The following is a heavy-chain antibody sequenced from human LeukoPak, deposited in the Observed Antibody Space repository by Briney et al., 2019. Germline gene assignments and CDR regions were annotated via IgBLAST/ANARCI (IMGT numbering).Heavy chain of an antibody. D-gene: IGHD4-17*01. V-gene: IGHV3-53*01. J-gene: IGHJ4*02. CDR2: MFPDGRT. Sequence: GGSLRLSCAVSGFSVNDNYMSWVRQAPGKGRLWVSIMFPDGRTYYADSVKGRFTISRDLARNTLLLQMHSLRADDTAVHYCARTNPVYGDYDYWGQGTLVTVSS. CDR1: GFSVNDNY. CDR3: ARTNPVYGDYDY.